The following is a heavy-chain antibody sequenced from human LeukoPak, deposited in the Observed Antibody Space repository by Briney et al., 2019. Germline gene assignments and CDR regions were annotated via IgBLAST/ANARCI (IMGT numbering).Heavy chain of an antibody. CDR2: ISGSGGST. V-gene: IGHV3-23*01. CDR3: AKDFVSPVAVAEFDY. CDR1: GFTFSSYA. Sequence: GGSLRLSCAASGFTFSSYAMSWVRQAPGKGLEWVSAISGSGGSTYYADSVKGRFTISRDNSKNTLYLQMNSLRAEDTAVYYCAKDFVSPVAVAEFDYWGQGTLVTVSS. D-gene: IGHD6-19*01. J-gene: IGHJ4*02.